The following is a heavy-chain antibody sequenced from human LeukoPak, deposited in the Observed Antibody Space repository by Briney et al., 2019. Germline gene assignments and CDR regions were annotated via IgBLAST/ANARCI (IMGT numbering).Heavy chain of an antibody. CDR3: ARDRPVMITFGGVIIAAY. CDR1: GYTFTSHG. Sequence: VASVTVSCKASGYTFTSHGINWVRQAPGQGLEWMGWVSGYNGNTDYAQKFQGRVTMTTDRSTNTVYMELRSLRSDDTAVYYCARDRPVMITFGGVIIAAYWGQGTLVSVSS. V-gene: IGHV1-18*01. J-gene: IGHJ4*02. D-gene: IGHD3-16*02. CDR2: VSGYNGNT.